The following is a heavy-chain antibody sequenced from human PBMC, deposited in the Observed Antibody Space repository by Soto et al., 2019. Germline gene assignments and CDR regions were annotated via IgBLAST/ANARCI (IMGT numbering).Heavy chain of an antibody. CDR2: IIPMLDVT. Sequence: QVQLVQSGAEVKRPGSSVKVACKASGGTFTSYTFSWVRQAPGQGLEWMGRIIPMLDVTSYAQKFQGRLTITADKSTSTVYMELSSLKSEDTALFYCARDPVGDWYFDLWGRGTLVTVSS. CDR1: GGTFTSYT. CDR3: ARDPVGDWYFDL. J-gene: IGHJ2*01. V-gene: IGHV1-69*04.